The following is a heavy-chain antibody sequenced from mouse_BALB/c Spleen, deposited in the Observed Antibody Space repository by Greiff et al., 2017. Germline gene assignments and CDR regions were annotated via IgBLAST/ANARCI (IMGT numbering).Heavy chain of an antibody. CDR1: GFTFNTYA. J-gene: IGHJ4*01. CDR2: IRSKSNNYAT. D-gene: IGHD4-1*01. V-gene: IGHV10-1*02. CDR3: VRRDWDHYAMDY. Sequence: EVQRVESGGGLVQPKGSLKLSCAASGFTFNTYAMNWVRQAPGKGLEWVARIRSKSNNYATYYADSVKDRFNISRDDSQRMLYLQMNNLKTEDTAMYYCVRRDWDHYAMDYWGQGTSVTVSS.